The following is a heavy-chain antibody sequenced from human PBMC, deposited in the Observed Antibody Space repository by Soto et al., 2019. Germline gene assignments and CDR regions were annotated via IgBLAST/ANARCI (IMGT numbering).Heavy chain of an antibody. Sequence: SETLSLTCTVSGGSISSYYWSWIRQPPGKGLEWIGYIYYSGSTNYNPSLKSRVTISVDTSKNQFSLKLSSVTAADTAGYDCVRVRFQPNWYFDCWGRGTLVTVSS. CDR2: IYYSGST. CDR1: GGSISSYY. J-gene: IGHJ2*01. V-gene: IGHV4-59*01. CDR3: VRVRFQPNWYFDC.